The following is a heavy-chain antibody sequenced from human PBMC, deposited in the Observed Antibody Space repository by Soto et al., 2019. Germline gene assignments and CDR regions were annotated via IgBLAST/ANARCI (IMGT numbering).Heavy chain of an antibody. D-gene: IGHD3-22*01. V-gene: IGHV3-7*01. CDR1: GFSFNRHW. CDR2: IKRDGSEK. CDR3: ARDPYYYDTHYYYGMDV. Sequence: GGSLRLSCAASGFSFNRHWMSWVRQAPGKGLQWVASIKRDGSEKYYVDSVKGRFTISRDNVKNSLSLQMNSLRAEDTAVYYCARDPYYYDTHYYYGMDVWGQGTTVTVSS. J-gene: IGHJ6*02.